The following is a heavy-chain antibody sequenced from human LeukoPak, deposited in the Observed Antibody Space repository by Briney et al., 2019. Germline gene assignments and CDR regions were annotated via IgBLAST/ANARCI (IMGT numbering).Heavy chain of an antibody. D-gene: IGHD6-13*01. J-gene: IGHJ4*02. CDR3: ARASLSEIIAAEAFFDT. Sequence: GGSLKLSCAASGFTFSTYDMIWVRQAPGKGLEWVSSISGTGTYIYFANSLKGRFSISRDNAENSLFLQMNSLRAEDTAVYFCARASLSEIIAAEAFFDTWGQGTLVTVSS. CDR1: GFTFSTYD. V-gene: IGHV3-21*01. CDR2: ISGTGTYI.